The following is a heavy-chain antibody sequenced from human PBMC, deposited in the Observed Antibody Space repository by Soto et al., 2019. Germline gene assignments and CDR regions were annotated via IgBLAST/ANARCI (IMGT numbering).Heavy chain of an antibody. CDR2: INPNSGGT. Sequence: GASVKVSCKASGYTFTGYYMHWVRQAPGQGLEWMGWINPNSGGTNYAQKFQGRVTMTRDTSISTAYMELSRLRSDDTAVYYCARGHCSSTSCYPDYWAREPWSPSPQ. D-gene: IGHD2-2*01. CDR3: ARGHCSSTSCYPDY. V-gene: IGHV1-2*02. J-gene: IGHJ4*02. CDR1: GYTFTGYY.